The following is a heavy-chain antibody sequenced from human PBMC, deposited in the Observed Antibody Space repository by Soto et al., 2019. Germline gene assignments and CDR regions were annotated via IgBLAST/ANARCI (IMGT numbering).Heavy chain of an antibody. CDR1: GFTFSNAW. CDR3: TTHTRDVVAGYYYGMDV. J-gene: IGHJ6*02. CDR2: IKSKTDGGTI. D-gene: IGHD5-12*01. Sequence: GVSLRLSCAASGFTFSNAWMSWVRQAPGKGLEWVGHIKSKTDGGTIDYAAPVKGRFSISRDDSKNTLYLQMNSLKTEDTAVYYCTTHTRDVVAGYYYGMDVWGLGTTVTVS. V-gene: IGHV3-15*01.